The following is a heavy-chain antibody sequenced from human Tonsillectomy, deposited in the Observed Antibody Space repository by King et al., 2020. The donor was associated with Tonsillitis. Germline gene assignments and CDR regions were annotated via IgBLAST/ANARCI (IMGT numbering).Heavy chain of an antibody. CDR3: ARAGYSSRGTYAFDI. CDR2: INHSGST. V-gene: IGHV4-34*01. CDR1: GGSFSGYY. J-gene: IGHJ3*02. Sequence: VQLQQWGAGLLKPSETLSLTCAVYGGSFSGYYWSWIRQPPGKGLEWIGEINHSGSTNYNPFLKSRVTISVDTSKNQFSLKLSSVTAADTAVYYCARAGYSSRGTYAFDIWGQGTMVTVSS. D-gene: IGHD6-13*01.